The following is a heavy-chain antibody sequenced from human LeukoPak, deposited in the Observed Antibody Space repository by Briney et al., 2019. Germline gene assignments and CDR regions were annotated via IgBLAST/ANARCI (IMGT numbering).Heavy chain of an antibody. CDR3: ARDHSGWYNYYFDS. CDR2: ISGSGGRT. J-gene: IGHJ4*02. D-gene: IGHD6-19*01. CDR1: GFTFSSYA. Sequence: GGSLRLSCAASGFTFSSYAMSWVRQTPGKGLEWVSGISGSGGRTNYADSVKGRFTISRDNAGNSLFLQMSSLRAEDTAVYFCARDHSGWYNYYFDSWGQGTLVTVSS. V-gene: IGHV3-23*01.